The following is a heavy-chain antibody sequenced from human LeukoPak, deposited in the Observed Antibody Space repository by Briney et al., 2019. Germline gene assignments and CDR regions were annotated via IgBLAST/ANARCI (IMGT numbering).Heavy chain of an antibody. CDR2: ISAYNGNT. D-gene: IGHD7-27*01. J-gene: IGHJ6*02. CDR3: ARDRRNWGYYYYYGMDV. CDR1: GYTFTSYG. Sequence: ASVKVSFKSSGYTFTSYGISWVRQAPGQGLEWMGWISAYNGNTNYAQKLQGRVTMTTDTSTSTAYMELRRLRSDDTAVYYCARDRRNWGYYYYYGMDVWGQGTTVTVSS. V-gene: IGHV1-18*01.